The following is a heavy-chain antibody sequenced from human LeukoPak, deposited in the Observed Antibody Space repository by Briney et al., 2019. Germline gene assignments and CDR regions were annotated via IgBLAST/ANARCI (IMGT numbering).Heavy chain of an antibody. V-gene: IGHV4-34*01. D-gene: IGHD5-24*01. J-gene: IGHJ4*02. CDR3: ARCGGYNYFDDY. Sequence: PSETLSLTCAVYGGSFSDYYWTWIRQPPGGWREWIGEINHSGGTKYNPSLQSRASISVDTSKNQFSLKLNSVTAADTAVYYCARCGGYNYFDDYWGQGTLVTVSS. CDR2: INHSGGT. CDR1: GGSFSDYY.